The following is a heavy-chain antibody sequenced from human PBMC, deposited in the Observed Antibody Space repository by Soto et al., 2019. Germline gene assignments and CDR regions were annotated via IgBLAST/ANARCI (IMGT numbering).Heavy chain of an antibody. V-gene: IGHV3-21*01. D-gene: IGHD2-15*01. CDR3: ARRGENCSGGSCYSPDAFDI. CDR2: ISSSSSYI. CDR1: GFTFSSYS. J-gene: IGHJ3*02. Sequence: EVQLVESGGGLVKPGVSLRLSCAASGFTFSSYSMNWVRQAPGKGLEWVSSISSSSSYIYYADSVKGRFTISRDNAKNSLYLQMNSLRAEDTAVYYCARRGENCSGGSCYSPDAFDIWGQGTMVTVSS.